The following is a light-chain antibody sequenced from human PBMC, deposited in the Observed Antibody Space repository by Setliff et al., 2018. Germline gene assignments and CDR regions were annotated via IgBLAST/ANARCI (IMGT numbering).Light chain of an antibody. CDR1: SSDVGGYNY. Sequence: QSALTQPRSVSGSPGQSVTISCTGTSSDVGGYNYVSWYQQHPGKAPKLMIHDVSKRPPGVPDRFSGSKSGNTASLTISGLQAEDEADYYCCSYISSSTFVFGTGTKVTVL. CDR3: CSYISSSTFV. J-gene: IGLJ1*01. CDR2: DVS. V-gene: IGLV2-11*01.